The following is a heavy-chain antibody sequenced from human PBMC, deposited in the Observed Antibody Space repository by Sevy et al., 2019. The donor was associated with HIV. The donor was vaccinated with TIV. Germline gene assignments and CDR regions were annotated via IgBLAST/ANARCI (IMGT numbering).Heavy chain of an antibody. CDR3: ARDLDGGIDKNYYDSSGYEGYFQH. Sequence: ASVKVSWKASGYTFTSYYMHWVRQAPGQGLEWMGIINPSGGSTSYAQKFQGRVTMTRDTSTSTVYMELSSLRSEDTAVYYCARDLDGGIDKNYYDSSGYEGYFQHWGQGTLVTVSS. CDR2: INPSGGST. J-gene: IGHJ1*01. D-gene: IGHD3-22*01. CDR1: GYTFTSYY. V-gene: IGHV1-46*01.